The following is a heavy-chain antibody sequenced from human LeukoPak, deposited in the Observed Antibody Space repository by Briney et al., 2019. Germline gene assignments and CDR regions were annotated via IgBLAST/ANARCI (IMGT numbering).Heavy chain of an antibody. CDR2: INHSGSA. CDR3: ARVLCGGDCRYYYYHGMDV. D-gene: IGHD2-21*02. V-gene: IGHV4-39*07. CDR1: GGSISSSSYY. Sequence: SETLSLTCIVSGGSISSSSYYWDWICQSPGTGLEWIGEINHSGSANYNPSLKSRVTISVDTSKKQFSLKLTSVTAADTAVYYCARVLCGGDCRYYYYHGMDVWGQGTTVTVSS. J-gene: IGHJ6*02.